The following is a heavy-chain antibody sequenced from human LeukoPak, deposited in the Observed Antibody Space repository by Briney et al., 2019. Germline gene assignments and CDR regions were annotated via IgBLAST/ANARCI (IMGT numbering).Heavy chain of an antibody. CDR3: AKDSKLIAAADYYYYYMDV. CDR1: GFTFSNE. CDR2: ISSSGSTT. V-gene: IGHV3-48*03. J-gene: IGHJ6*03. D-gene: IGHD6-13*01. Sequence: GGSLRLSCAASGFTFSNEMNWVRQAPGKGLEWVSYISSSGSTTYYADSVKGRFTISRDNSKNTLYLQMNSLRAEDTAVYYCAKDSKLIAAADYYYYYMDVWGKGTTVTVSS.